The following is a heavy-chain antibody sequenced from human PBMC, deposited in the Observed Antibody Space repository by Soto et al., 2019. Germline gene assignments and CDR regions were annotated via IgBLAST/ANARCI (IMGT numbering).Heavy chain of an antibody. V-gene: IGHV1-18*01. CDR3: AKVHTCVTPTPQDV. CDR1: GYIFVNYG. J-gene: IGHJ6*02. Sequence: QVQLVQSGDEVRKPGSSVKVSCKASGYIFVNYGIAWVRQAPGQGLEWMGWISAYSGNTHYASKVQAELAMTTDTSAGTAHMDLGSLTSHVTAVSYCAKVHTCVTPTPQDVWGQGATVPVSS. D-gene: IGHD3-16*02. CDR2: ISAYSGNT.